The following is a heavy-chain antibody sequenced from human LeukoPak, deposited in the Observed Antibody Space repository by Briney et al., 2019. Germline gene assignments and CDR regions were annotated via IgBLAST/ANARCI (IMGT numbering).Heavy chain of an antibody. CDR1: GYSISSGYY. J-gene: IGHJ4*02. CDR3: ASSVELANFDY. Sequence: SETLSLTCAVSGYSISSGYYWCWSRQPPGKGPEWIGSIYHSGSTYYNPSLKSRVTISVDTSKNQFSLKLSSVTAADTAVYYCASSVELANFDYWGQGTLVTVSS. V-gene: IGHV4-38-2*01. D-gene: IGHD1-7*01. CDR2: IYHSGST.